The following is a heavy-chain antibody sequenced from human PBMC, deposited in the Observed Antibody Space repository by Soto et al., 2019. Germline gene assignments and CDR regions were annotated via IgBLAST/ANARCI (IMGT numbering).Heavy chain of an antibody. CDR1: GFAFSTYG. D-gene: IGHD3-9*01. J-gene: IGHJ4*02. CDR2: IWADGSRQ. CDR3: VGGTGYWGRSDY. Sequence: QVQLVESGGGVIQPGKSLRLSCSASGFAFSTYGMHWVRQAPGKGLEWVAVIWADGSRQFYGDSVKGRFTISRDNSKNTLYLQMNSLRVDDTAVYYGVGGTGYWGRSDYWGQGTLVTVSS. V-gene: IGHV3-33*08.